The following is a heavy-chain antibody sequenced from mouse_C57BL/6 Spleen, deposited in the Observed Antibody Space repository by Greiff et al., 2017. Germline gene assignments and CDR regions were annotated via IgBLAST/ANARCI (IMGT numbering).Heavy chain of an antibody. D-gene: IGHD4-1*01. CDR2: ISYDGSN. CDR1: GYSITSGYY. V-gene: IGHV3-6*01. CDR3: ASWEWFAY. J-gene: IGHJ3*01. Sequence: EVKLQESGPGLVKPSQSLSLTCSVTGYSITSGYYWNCIRQFPGNKLEWMGYISYDGSNNYNPSLKNRISITRDTSKNQFFLKLNSVTTEDTATYYCASWEWFAYWGQGTLVTVSA.